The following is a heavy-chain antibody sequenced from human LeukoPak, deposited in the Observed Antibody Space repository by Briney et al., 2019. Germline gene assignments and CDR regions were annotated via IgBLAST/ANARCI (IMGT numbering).Heavy chain of an antibody. CDR2: ISYDGSNK. V-gene: IGHV3-30-3*01. J-gene: IGHJ3*02. Sequence: PGRSLRLSCAASGFTFSSYAMHWVRKAPGKGLDWVAVISYDGSNKYYADSVQGRFTISRDNSKNTLYLQMNSLRAEDTAVYYCARPLDSADSFSAFDIWGQGTMVTVSS. D-gene: IGHD3-10*01. CDR1: GFTFSSYA. CDR3: ARPLDSADSFSAFDI.